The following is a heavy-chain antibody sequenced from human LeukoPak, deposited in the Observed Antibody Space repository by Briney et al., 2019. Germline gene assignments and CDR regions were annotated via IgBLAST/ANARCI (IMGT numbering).Heavy chain of an antibody. V-gene: IGHV3-64*01. CDR1: GFTFSSYA. D-gene: IGHD2-8*01. CDR3: ARDLMAGDQSLYYFDY. CDR2: ISSNGGST. J-gene: IGHJ4*02. Sequence: PGGSLRLSCAASGFTFSSYAMHWVRQAPGKGLEYVSAISSNGGSTYYANSVKGRFTISRDNSKNTLYLQMGSLRAEDMAVYYCARDLMAGDQSLYYFDYWGQGTLVTVSS.